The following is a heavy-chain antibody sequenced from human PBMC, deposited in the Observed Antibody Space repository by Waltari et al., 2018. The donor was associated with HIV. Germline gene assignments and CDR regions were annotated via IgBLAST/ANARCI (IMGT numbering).Heavy chain of an antibody. CDR1: GDSITSSNW. D-gene: IGHD3-16*01. V-gene: IGHV4-4*02. CDR3: ATEGGRQDGGRYFDN. CDR2: IFYTGST. Sequence: QVQLQESGPGLVKTSGTLSLTCTVSGDSITSSNWWTWVRQPPGRGLEWIGEIFYTGSTDYNPSLTSRVTISIDRSNNRFSLSLNSVTAADTAVYYCATEGGRQDGGRYFDNWGRGTLVIVSS. J-gene: IGHJ4*02.